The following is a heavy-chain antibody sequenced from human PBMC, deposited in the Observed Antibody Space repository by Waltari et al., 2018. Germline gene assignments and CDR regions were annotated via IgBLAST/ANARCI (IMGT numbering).Heavy chain of an antibody. Sequence: QVQLQESGPGLVKPSETLSLSCSVFGASIKTSYWNWIRQPPGEGLQWVANSFYSGTPHYNPSLKNRVTISLDTSKNEVSLSLTSVTAADTAVYYCARLAISGHFDYWGQGVLVTVSS. CDR2: SFYSGTP. J-gene: IGHJ4*02. V-gene: IGHV4-59*01. CDR1: GASIKTSY. CDR3: ARLAISGHFDY.